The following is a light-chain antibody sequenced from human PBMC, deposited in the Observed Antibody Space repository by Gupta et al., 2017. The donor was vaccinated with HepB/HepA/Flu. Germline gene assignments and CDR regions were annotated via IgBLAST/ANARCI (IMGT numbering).Light chain of an antibody. CDR1: QSISSY. V-gene: IGKV1-39*01. CDR3: QQSDSTPRT. Sequence: DIQMTQSPSSLSASVGDRVTITCRASQSISSYLNWYQQKPGKAPKVLIYGASSLQSGVPSTFSGSGSGTDFTLTISRLQPEDFATYYCQQSDSTPRTFGQGTKVEIK. CDR2: GAS. J-gene: IGKJ1*01.